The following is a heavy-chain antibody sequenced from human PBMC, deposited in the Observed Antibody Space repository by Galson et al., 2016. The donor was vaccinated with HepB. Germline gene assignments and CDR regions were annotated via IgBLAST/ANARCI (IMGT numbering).Heavy chain of an antibody. V-gene: IGHV3-23*01. CDR2: ISRSGDST. Sequence: SLRLSCAASGFILSNHYMDWVRQAPGKGLEVVSSISRSGDSTDYADSVKGRFTISRDNSKNTLSLQMNSLTADDTAIYYCVQGSTAPAVWGKGTTVTVSS. J-gene: IGHJ6*04. D-gene: IGHD1-26*01. CDR3: VQGSTAPAV. CDR1: GFILSNHY.